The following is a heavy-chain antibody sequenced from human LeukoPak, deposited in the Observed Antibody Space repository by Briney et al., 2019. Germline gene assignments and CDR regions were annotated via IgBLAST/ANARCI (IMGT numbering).Heavy chain of an antibody. CDR2: IYYSGST. V-gene: IGHV4-59*12. J-gene: IGHJ4*02. Sequence: SETLSLTCTVSGGSISSYYWSWIRQPPGKGLEWIGYIYYSGSTNYNPSLKSRVTISVDTSKNQFSLKLSSVTVADTAVYYCGRDDGRGVVTRHWGQGTLVTVSS. CDR1: GGSISSYY. CDR3: GRDDGRGVVTRH. D-gene: IGHD2-21*02.